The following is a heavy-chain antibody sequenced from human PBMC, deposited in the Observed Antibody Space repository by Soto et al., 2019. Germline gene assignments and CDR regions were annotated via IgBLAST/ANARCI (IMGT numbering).Heavy chain of an antibody. CDR3: AKDRGYCGGDCYSGWFDP. J-gene: IGHJ5*02. V-gene: IGHV3-30*18. Sequence: ESGGGVVQPGRSLRLSCAASGFTFSSYGMHWVRQAPGKGLEWVAVISYDGSNKYYADSVKGRFTISRDNSKNTLYLQMNSLRAEDTAVYYCAKDRGYCGGDCYSGWFDPWGQGTLVTVSS. CDR1: GFTFSSYG. D-gene: IGHD2-21*02. CDR2: ISYDGSNK.